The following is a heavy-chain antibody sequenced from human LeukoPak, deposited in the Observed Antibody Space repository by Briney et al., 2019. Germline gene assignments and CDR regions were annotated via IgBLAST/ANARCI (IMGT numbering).Heavy chain of an antibody. V-gene: IGHV4-59*01. Sequence: SETLSLTCTVSGGSMSNYYWSWIRQPPGKGLEWIGYIYYSGSTNYNPSLKSRVTISVDTSKNQFSLKLSSVTAADTAVYYCARAWRRGHYYDSSGYYLVYFDYWGQGTLVTVSS. CDR1: GGSMSNYY. CDR2: IYYSGST. CDR3: ARAWRRGHYYDSSGYYLVYFDY. D-gene: IGHD3-22*01. J-gene: IGHJ4*02.